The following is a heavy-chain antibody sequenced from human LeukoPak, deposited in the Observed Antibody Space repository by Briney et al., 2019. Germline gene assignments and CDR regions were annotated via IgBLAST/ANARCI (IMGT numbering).Heavy chain of an antibody. CDR1: GFTFSSYS. CDR2: ISSSSSSTI. D-gene: IGHD2-15*01. CDR3: ARTKYCSGGSCYSGSDY. V-gene: IGHV3-48*02. J-gene: IGHJ4*02. Sequence: LAGGFLRLSCAASGFTFSSYSMNWVRQAPGKGLEWVSYISSSSSSTIYYADSVKGRFTISRDNAKNSLYLQMNSLRDEDTAVYYCARTKYCSGGSCYSGSDYWGQGTLVTVSS.